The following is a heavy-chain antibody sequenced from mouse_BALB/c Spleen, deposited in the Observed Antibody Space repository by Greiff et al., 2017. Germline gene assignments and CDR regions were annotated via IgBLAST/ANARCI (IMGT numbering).Heavy chain of an antibody. J-gene: IGHJ2*01. CDR2: IYPGDGDT. CDR1: GYTFTSYW. Sequence: QVQLQQSGAELARPGASVKLSCKASGYTFTSYWMQWVKQRPGKGLEWIGAIYPGDGDTRYTQKFKGKATLTADKSSSTAYMQLSCLASEDSAVYYCANRGYYFDDWGQGTTLTVSS. D-gene: IGHD2-14*01. V-gene: IGHV1-87*01. CDR3: ANRGYYFDD.